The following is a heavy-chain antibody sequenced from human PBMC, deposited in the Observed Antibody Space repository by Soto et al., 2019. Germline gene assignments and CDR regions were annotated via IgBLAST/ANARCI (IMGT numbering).Heavy chain of an antibody. D-gene: IGHD2-15*01. V-gene: IGHV3-23*01. Sequence: GAASRSCACSGIIFSCYAMSSVHQAPGKGLEWVSAISGSGGSTYYADSVKGRFTISRDNSKNTLYLQMNSLRAEDTAVYYCAKDLGRKAVYYLDYWGQGTVVTVS. CDR3: AKDLGRKAVYYLDY. J-gene: IGHJ4*02. CDR2: ISGSGGST. CDR1: GIIFSCYA.